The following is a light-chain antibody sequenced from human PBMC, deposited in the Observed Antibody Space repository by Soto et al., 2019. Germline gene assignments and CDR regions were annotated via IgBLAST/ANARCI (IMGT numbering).Light chain of an antibody. Sequence: EIVLTQSPGTLSLSPGDRATLSCRASQSVSTNYLAWYQQKLGQAPRLLIYGASSRASGIPDRFSGSGAGTDFTITSSSLESVYLALYFCHEYGSSPYSFGPGTKVDIK. J-gene: IGKJ3*01. CDR2: GAS. CDR1: QSVSTNY. V-gene: IGKV3-20*01. CDR3: HEYGSSPYS.